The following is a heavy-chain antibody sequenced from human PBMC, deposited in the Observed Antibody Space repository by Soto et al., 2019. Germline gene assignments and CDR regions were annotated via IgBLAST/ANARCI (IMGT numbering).Heavy chain of an antibody. D-gene: IGHD2-2*02. Sequence: QVQLVQSGAEVKKPGSSVKVSCKASEGTFGGYAFSGWRQAPGQGLEWMGGIIPIFGTANYAQKFQGRVTITADESTSTAYMELSSLRSEDTAVYYCARAYCSSTSCYTFDYWGQGTLVTVSS. CDR1: EGTFGGYA. CDR2: IIPIFGTA. J-gene: IGHJ4*02. V-gene: IGHV1-69*01. CDR3: ARAYCSSTSCYTFDY.